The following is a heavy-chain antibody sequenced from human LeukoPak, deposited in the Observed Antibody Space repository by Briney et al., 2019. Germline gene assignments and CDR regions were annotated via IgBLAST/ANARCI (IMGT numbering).Heavy chain of an antibody. CDR2: INHSGST. CDR3: ARGPRTVTTGFDY. J-gene: IGHJ4*02. CDR1: GGSFSGYY. D-gene: IGHD4-17*01. Sequence: TSETLSLTCAVYGGSFSGYYWSWIRQPPGKGLEWIGEINHSGSTNYNPSLKSRVTISVDTSKNQFSLKLSSVIAADTAVYYCARGPRTVTTGFDYWGQGTLVTVSS. V-gene: IGHV4-34*01.